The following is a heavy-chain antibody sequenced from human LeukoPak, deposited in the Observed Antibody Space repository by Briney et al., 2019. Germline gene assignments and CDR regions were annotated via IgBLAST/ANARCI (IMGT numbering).Heavy chain of an antibody. CDR2: IHQHGNEK. V-gene: IGHV3-7*01. D-gene: IGHD2-8*01. Sequence: GGSLRLSCAASGFTFSNYWMSWVRQAPGKGLEWVTSIHQHGNEKYFVDSVRGRFTISRDNAKNSLYLQMSSLRAEDTAVYYCATLNGPLFEYWGQGTLVTVSS. J-gene: IGHJ4*02. CDR1: GFTFSNYW. CDR3: ATLNGPLFEY.